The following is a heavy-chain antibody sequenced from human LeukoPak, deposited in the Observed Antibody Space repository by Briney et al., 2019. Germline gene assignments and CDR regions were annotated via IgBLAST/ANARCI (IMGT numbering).Heavy chain of an antibody. CDR2: INPNSGGT. D-gene: IGHD3-10*01. CDR1: GYTFTRYY. CDR3: AGRYYYGSGSYGYWFDP. V-gene: IGHV1-2*02. Sequence: GASVPASCKASGYTFTRYYMPWVRQAPGHGLDWMGWINPNSGGTNYAQKFQGGVTMTRDTSISTAYMELSRLRSDDTAVYYCAGRYYYGSGSYGYWFDPWGQGTLVTVSS. J-gene: IGHJ5*02.